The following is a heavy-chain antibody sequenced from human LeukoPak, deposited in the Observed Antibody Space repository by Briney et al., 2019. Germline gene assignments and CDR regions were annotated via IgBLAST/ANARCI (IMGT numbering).Heavy chain of an antibody. D-gene: IGHD1-26*01. V-gene: IGHV4-59*01. CDR3: AREFVQWEPDY. CDR2: IYYTGSGST. Sequence: SETLSLTCTVSGDSISPYYWSWIRQPPGKGLEWIGYIYYTGSGSTNYNPSLKSRVTISVDTSKNQFSLKLSSVTAADTAVYYCAREFVQWEPDYWGQGTLASVSS. CDR1: GDSISPYY. J-gene: IGHJ4*02.